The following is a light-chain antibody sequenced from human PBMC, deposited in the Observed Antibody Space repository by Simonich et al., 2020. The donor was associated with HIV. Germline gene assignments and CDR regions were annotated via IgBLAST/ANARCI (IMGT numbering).Light chain of an antibody. CDR3: QQYYSTPPT. J-gene: IGKJ1*01. CDR2: WAS. CDR1: RSILYSSNNKNY. V-gene: IGKV4-1*01. Sequence: DIVMTQSPDSLAVSLGERATFNCKSSRSILYSSNNKNYSAWYQQKPGQPPKLLIYWASTRESGVPDRFSASGSGTDFTLTISSLQAEDVAIYYCQQYYSTPPTFGQGTKVEIK.